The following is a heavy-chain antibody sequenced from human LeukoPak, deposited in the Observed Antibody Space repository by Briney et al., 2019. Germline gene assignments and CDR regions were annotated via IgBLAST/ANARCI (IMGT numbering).Heavy chain of an antibody. D-gene: IGHD4-11*01. J-gene: IGHJ4*02. CDR3: AKGTTVPDY. CDR1: GFTFDDYA. V-gene: IGHV3-43D*03. CDR2: ISWDGGST. Sequence: GGSLRLSCAASGFTFDDYAMHWVRQAPGRGLEWVSLISWDGGSTYYADSVKGRFTISRDNSKNSLYLQMNSLRAEDTALYYYAKGTTVPDYWGQGTLVTVSS.